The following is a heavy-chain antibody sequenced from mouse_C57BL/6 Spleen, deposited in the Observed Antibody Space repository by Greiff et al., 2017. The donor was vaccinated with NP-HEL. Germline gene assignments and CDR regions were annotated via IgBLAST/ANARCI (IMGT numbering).Heavy chain of an antibody. D-gene: IGHD1-1*01. J-gene: IGHJ1*03. CDR2: IDPSDSYT. CDR3: ARGDDGSSYGYFDV. Sequence: QVQLQQPGAELVMPGASVKLSCKASGYTFTSYWMHWVKQRPGQGLEWIGEIDPSDSYTNYNQKFKGKSTLTVDKSSSPAYMQLSSLTSEDSAVYYSARGDDGSSYGYFDVWGTGTTVTVSS. V-gene: IGHV1-69*01. CDR1: GYTFTSYW.